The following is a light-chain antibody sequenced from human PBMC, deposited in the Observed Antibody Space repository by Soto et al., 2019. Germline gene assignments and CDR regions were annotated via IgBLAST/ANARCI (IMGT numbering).Light chain of an antibody. Sequence: QSVLTQPHSASGTPGQRVTISCSGSSYNIGSNTVNWYQQLPGTAPKLIIYSNNQRPSGVPDRCSGSNSGTSASLAISGLQYEDEADYYCAACDDSLKGVFGGGTKLTVL. CDR3: AACDDSLKGV. CDR1: SYNIGSNT. V-gene: IGLV1-44*01. CDR2: SNN. J-gene: IGLJ3*02.